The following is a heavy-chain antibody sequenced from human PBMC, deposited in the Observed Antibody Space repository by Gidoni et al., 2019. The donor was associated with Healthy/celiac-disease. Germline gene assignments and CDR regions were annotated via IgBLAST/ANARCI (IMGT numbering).Heavy chain of an antibody. CDR2: ISSSSSTI. J-gene: IGHJ4*02. V-gene: IGHV3-48*04. CDR1: GFTFSSYS. D-gene: IGHD6-13*01. CDR3: ARDSSVIAAEEYYFDY. Sequence: EVQLVESGGGLVQPGGSLRLSCAASGFTFSSYSMNWVRQAPGKGLEWVSYISSSSSTIYYADSVKGRFTISRDNAKNSLYLQMNSLRAEDTAVYYCARDSSVIAAEEYYFDYWGQGTLVTVSS.